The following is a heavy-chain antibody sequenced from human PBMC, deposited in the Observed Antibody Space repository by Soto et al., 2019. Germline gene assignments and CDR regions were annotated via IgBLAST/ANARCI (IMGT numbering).Heavy chain of an antibody. CDR1: GFTFSNYA. V-gene: IGHV3-21*01. Sequence: GGSLRLSCAASGFTFSNYAMNWVRQAPGKGLEWVSSISATTGYMYYADSVRGRFTISRDNAKNSLYLQMNTLRVEDTAVYYCAREDSIIIPAVSDFWGQGTLVTVSS. CDR3: AREDSIIIPAVSDF. CDR2: ISATTGYM. D-gene: IGHD2-2*01. J-gene: IGHJ4*02.